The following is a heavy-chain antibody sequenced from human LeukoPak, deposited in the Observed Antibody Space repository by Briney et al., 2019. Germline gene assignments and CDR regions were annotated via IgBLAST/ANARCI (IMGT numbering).Heavy chain of an antibody. J-gene: IGHJ6*03. CDR1: GFTFSSYA. Sequence: PGGSLRLSCAASGFTFSSYAMSWVRQAPGKGLEWVSAISGSGGSTCYADSVKGRFTISRDNSKNTLYLQMNSLRAEDTAVYYCAKSTVTTDYYYYYMDVWGKGTTVTVSS. V-gene: IGHV3-23*01. CDR2: ISGSGGST. D-gene: IGHD4-17*01. CDR3: AKSTVTTDYYYYYMDV.